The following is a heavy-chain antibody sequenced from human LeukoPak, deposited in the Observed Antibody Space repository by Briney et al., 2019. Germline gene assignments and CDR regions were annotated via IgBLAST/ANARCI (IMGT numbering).Heavy chain of an antibody. V-gene: IGHV3-48*03. Sequence: GGSLRLSCAASGFTFSNHEMNWVRQAPGKGLEWVSYISGSGSTIYYADSVKGRFTISRDNAKNSLYLQMNSLRAEDTAVYYCAKDYWRSWFGSSYYYYYYMDVWGKGTTVTISS. CDR1: GFTFSNHE. CDR2: ISGSGSTI. CDR3: AKDYWRSWFGSSYYYYYYMDV. D-gene: IGHD3-10*01. J-gene: IGHJ6*03.